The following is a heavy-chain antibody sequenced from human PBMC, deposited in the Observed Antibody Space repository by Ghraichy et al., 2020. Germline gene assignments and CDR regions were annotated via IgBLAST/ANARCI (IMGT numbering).Heavy chain of an antibody. J-gene: IGHJ4*02. CDR1: GDSVSSNRAG. D-gene: IGHD3-16*01. CDR3: ARGAEGAFDY. Sequence: SHTLSLTCAISGDSVSSNRAGWNWIRQSPSRGLEWLGRTYYRSRWYNDYAVSVKSRITINPDTSKNQFSLQLNSVTPEDTAVYYCARGAEGAFDYWGQGTLVAVSS. CDR2: TYYRSRWYN. V-gene: IGHV6-1*01.